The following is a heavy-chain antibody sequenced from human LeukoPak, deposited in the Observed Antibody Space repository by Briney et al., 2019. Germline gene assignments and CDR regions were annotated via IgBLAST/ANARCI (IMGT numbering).Heavy chain of an antibody. V-gene: IGHV3-30*18. CDR1: GFTFSSYG. CDR3: AKDRLWFGESIDYYYCGMDV. D-gene: IGHD3-10*01. J-gene: IGHJ6*04. CDR2: ISYDGSNK. Sequence: GGSLRLSCAASGFTFSSYGMHWVRQAPGKGLEWVAVISYDGSNKYYADFVKGRFTISRDNSKNTLYLQMNSLRAEDTAVYYCAKDRLWFGESIDYYYCGMDVWGKGTTVTVSS.